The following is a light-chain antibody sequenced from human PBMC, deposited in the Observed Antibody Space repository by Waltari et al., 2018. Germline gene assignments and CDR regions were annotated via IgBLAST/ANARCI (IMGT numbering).Light chain of an antibody. CDR2: GAS. Sequence: EIVLTQSPGTLSLSPGERATLSCRASQSVSNSYLAWYQQKPRQAPRLLIYGASSRATGIPDRFSGSGSGTDFTLTLSRLEPEDVAVYYCQQYGSSPHWTFGQGTKVEIK. V-gene: IGKV3-20*01. CDR1: QSVSNSY. CDR3: QQYGSSPHWT. J-gene: IGKJ1*01.